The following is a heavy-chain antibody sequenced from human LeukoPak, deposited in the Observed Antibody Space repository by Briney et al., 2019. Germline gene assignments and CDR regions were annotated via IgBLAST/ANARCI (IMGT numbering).Heavy chain of an antibody. V-gene: IGHV3-23*01. CDR1: GFTFSSYA. J-gene: IGHJ4*02. CDR2: ISGSGGST. CDR3: AKSRYYYGSGGASNFDY. D-gene: IGHD3-10*01. Sequence: GGSLRLSCAASGFTFSSYAMSWVRQAPGKGLEWVSAISGSGGSTYYADSVKGRFTISRDNSKNTLYLQMNSLRAEDTAVYYCAKSRYYYGSGGASNFDYWGQGTLVTVSS.